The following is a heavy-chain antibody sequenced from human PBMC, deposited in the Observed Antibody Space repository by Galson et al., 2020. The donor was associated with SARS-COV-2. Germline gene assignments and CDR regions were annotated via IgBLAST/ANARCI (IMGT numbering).Heavy chain of an antibody. V-gene: IGHV4-39*07. J-gene: IGHJ5*02. CDR3: ARNLISVTDSGWVDP. CDR2: IYYSGTT. Sequence: SQTLSLTCTVSGGSISSTTNYWAWIRQSPGKGLEWIGGIYYSGTTYYNPSLRSRVTISIDTSNHQFSLHLHSVTAADTDVYYYARNLISVTDSGWVDPWGQGTLLSDSS. D-gene: IGHD6-19*01. CDR1: GGSISSTTNY.